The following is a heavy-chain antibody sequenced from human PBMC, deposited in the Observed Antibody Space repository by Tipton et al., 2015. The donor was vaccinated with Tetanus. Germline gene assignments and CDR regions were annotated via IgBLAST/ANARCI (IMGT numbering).Heavy chain of an antibody. V-gene: IGHV4-61*01. CDR3: ARGYSYGYSYWYFDL. CDR1: GGSVNRGSYY. D-gene: IGHD5-18*01. Sequence: TLSLTCSVSGGSVNRGSYYWSWVRQPPGKGLEWVGYLLYGANTKYNPSLKSRVTISGDPSKNQFSLRLTSVSAADTAVYYCARGYSYGYSYWYFDLWGRGTLVTVSS. CDR2: LLYGANT. J-gene: IGHJ2*01.